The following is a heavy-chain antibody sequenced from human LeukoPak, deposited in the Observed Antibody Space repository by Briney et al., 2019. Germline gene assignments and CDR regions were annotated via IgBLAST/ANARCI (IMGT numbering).Heavy chain of an antibody. D-gene: IGHD1-7*01. CDR1: GFTFSSYA. J-gene: IGHJ4*02. CDR3: AKGRSRITGTTFDY. Sequence: PGGSLRLSCAASGFTFSSYAMSWVRQAPGKGLEWVSAISGSGGSTYYADPVKGRFTISRDNSKNTLYLQMNSLRAEDTAVYYCAKGRSRITGTTFDYWGQGTLVTVSS. CDR2: ISGSGGST. V-gene: IGHV3-23*01.